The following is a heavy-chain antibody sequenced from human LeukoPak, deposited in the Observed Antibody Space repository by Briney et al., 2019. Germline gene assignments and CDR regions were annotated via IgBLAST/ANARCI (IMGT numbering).Heavy chain of an antibody. V-gene: IGHV3-21*01. Sequence: GGSLRLSCAASGFSFSSYSMNWVRQAPGKGLEWVSSISSSSSYIYYADSVKGRFTISRDNAKNSLYLQMNSLRAEDTAVYYCARDERLTGTPDAFDIWGQGTMVTVSS. CDR3: ARDERLTGTPDAFDI. CDR1: GFSFSSYS. CDR2: ISSSSSYI. J-gene: IGHJ3*02. D-gene: IGHD1-20*01.